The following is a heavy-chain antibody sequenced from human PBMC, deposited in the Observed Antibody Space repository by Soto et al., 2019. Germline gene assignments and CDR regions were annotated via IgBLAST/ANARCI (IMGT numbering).Heavy chain of an antibody. Sequence: QLQLQESGPGLVKPSETLSLTCTVSGGSISSSSYYWGWIRQPPGKGLEWIGSIYYSGSTYYNPSLKSRVTISVDTSKNQFSLKLSSVTAADTAVYYCARHRLSSSSWGFDYWGQGTLVTVSS. D-gene: IGHD6-13*01. CDR3: ARHRLSSSSWGFDY. CDR2: IYYSGST. CDR1: GGSISSSSYY. J-gene: IGHJ4*02. V-gene: IGHV4-39*01.